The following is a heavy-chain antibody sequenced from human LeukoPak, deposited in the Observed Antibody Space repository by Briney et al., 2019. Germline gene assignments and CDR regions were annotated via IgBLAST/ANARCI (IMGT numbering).Heavy chain of an antibody. Sequence: PSETLSLTCTVSGGSISSYYWSWIRQPPGKGLEWIGYIYYSGSTNYNPSLKSRVTISVDTSKNQFSLKLSSVTAADTAVYYCARGSYCSSISRYSNDAFDIWGQGTVVTVSS. CDR2: IYYSGST. V-gene: IGHV4-59*01. J-gene: IGHJ3*02. CDR1: GGSISSYY. CDR3: ARGSYCSSISRYSNDAFDI. D-gene: IGHD2-2*01.